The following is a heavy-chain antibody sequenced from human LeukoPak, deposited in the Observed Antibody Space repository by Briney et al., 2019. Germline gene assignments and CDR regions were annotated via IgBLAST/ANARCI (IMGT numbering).Heavy chain of an antibody. CDR2: IYTGGST. CDR3: AKEGDCSTTSCLTGGLDV. CDR1: GFIVSANY. V-gene: IGHV3-53*01. Sequence: PGGSLRLSCAASGFIVSANYKSWVRQAPGKGLEWVSVIYTGGSTYYSDSVKGRFTISRDNSKNTVYLQMTSLRAEDTAVYYCAKEGDCSTTSCLTGGLDVWGKGTTVTVSS. D-gene: IGHD2-2*01. J-gene: IGHJ6*04.